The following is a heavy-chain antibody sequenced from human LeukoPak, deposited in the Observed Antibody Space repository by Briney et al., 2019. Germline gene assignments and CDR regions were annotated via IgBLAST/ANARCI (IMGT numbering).Heavy chain of an antibody. CDR1: GYTFNGYY. J-gene: IGHJ6*02. D-gene: IGHD2-15*01. CDR2: INPKSGGT. Sequence: GASVKVSCKASGYTFNGYYLHWVRQAPGQGLEWMGWINPKSGGTKYGQKFQGRVTMTRDASISAAYMELSSLRSDDTAVYYCARATGGATVVVVAATPLGMDVWGQGTTVTVSS. V-gene: IGHV1-2*02. CDR3: ARATGGATVVVVAATPLGMDV.